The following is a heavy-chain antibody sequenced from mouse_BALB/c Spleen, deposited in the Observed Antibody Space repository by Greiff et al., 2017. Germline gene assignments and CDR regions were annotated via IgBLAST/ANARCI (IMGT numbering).Heavy chain of an antibody. D-gene: IGHD1-1*01. V-gene: IGHV2-9*02. Sequence: QVQLKESGPGLVAPSQSLSITCTVSGFSLTSYGVHWVRQPPGKGLEWLGVIWAGGSTNYNSALMSRLSISKDNSKSQVFLKMNSLQTDDTAMYYCARGDPHYYGSSYAMDYWGQGTSVTVSS. CDR2: IWAGGST. J-gene: IGHJ4*01. CDR3: ARGDPHYYGSSYAMDY. CDR1: GFSLTSYG.